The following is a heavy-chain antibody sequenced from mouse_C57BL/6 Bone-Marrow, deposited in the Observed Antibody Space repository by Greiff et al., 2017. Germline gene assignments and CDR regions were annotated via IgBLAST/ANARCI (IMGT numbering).Heavy chain of an antibody. Sequence: EVQLMESGGDLVKPGGSLKLSCAASGFTFSSYGMSWVRQTPDKRLEWVATISSGGSYSSYPDSVKGRFTISRDNAKNTLYLQMSSLKSEDTAMYYCARHWDFDYWGKGTTLTVSS. CDR3: ARHWDFDY. J-gene: IGHJ2*01. D-gene: IGHD4-1*01. V-gene: IGHV5-6*01. CDR1: GFTFSSYG. CDR2: ISSGGSYS.